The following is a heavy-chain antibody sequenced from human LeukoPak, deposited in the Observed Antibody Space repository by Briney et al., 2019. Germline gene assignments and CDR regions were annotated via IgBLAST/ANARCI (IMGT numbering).Heavy chain of an antibody. CDR1: GFTFSDYY. CDR3: ARAAPGLANAFDI. V-gene: IGHV3-11*04. D-gene: IGHD3/OR15-3a*01. J-gene: IGHJ3*02. Sequence: PGGSLRLSRAASGFTFSDYYMSWIRQAPGKGLEWVSYISSSGSTIYYADSVKGRFTISRDNAKNSLYLQMNSLRAEDTAVYYCARAAPGLANAFDIWGQGTMVTVSS. CDR2: ISSSGSTI.